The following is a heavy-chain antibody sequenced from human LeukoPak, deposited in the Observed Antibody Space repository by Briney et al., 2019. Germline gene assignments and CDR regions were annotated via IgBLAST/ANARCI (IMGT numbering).Heavy chain of an antibody. V-gene: IGHV4-61*08. CDR1: GGSISSGGYY. CDR3: ARGPHYYSYYGLDV. Sequence: PSETLSLTCTVSGGSISSGGYYWSWIRQHPGKGLEWIGYIYYTGSTNYNPSLESRVTMSVDTSKNQFSLKLSSLTAADTAVYFCARGPHYYSYYGLDVWGQGTTVTVSS. J-gene: IGHJ6*02. CDR2: IYYTGST.